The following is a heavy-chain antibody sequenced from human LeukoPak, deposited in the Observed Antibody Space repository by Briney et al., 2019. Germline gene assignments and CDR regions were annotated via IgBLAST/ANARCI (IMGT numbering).Heavy chain of an antibody. V-gene: IGHV3-30*18. CDR3: AKGSSERYFDWLSSIDY. CDR2: ISYDGSNK. D-gene: IGHD3-9*01. CDR1: GFTFSSYG. J-gene: IGHJ4*02. Sequence: PGGSLRLSCAASGFTFSSYGMHWVRQAPGKGLEWVAVISYDGSNKYYADSVKGRFTISRDNSKNTLYLQMNSLRAEDTAVYYCAKGSSERYFDWLSSIDYWGQGTLVTVSS.